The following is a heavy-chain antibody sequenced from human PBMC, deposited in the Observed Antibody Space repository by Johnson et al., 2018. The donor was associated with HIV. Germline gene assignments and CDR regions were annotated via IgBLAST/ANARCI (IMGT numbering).Heavy chain of an antibody. CDR2: IYSGGST. CDR1: GFTVSSNY. CDR3: AKDDRELDAFDI. Sequence: VQLVESGGGLVQPGGSLRLSCAASGFTVSSNYMSCVRQAPGKGLEWVSVIYSGGSTYYADSVNGRFTISRDNSKNTLYLQMNSLRAEDTAVYYCAKDDRELDAFDIWGQGTMVTVSS. J-gene: IGHJ3*02. V-gene: IGHV3-66*01. D-gene: IGHD1-26*01.